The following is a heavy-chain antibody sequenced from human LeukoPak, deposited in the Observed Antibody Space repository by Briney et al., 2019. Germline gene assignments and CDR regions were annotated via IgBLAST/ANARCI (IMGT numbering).Heavy chain of an antibody. CDR1: GFTFSSYE. J-gene: IGHJ4*02. Sequence: PGGSLRLSCAASGFTFSSYEMNWARQAPGKGLEWVSYISSSGSTIYYADSVKGRFTISRDSAKNSLYLQMNSLRAEDTAMYYCATNRYFDYWGQGTLVTVSS. CDR2: ISSSGSTI. V-gene: IGHV3-48*03. D-gene: IGHD2-8*01. CDR3: ATNRYFDY.